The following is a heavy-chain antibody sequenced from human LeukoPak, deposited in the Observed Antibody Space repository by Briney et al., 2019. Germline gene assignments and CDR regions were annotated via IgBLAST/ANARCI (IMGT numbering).Heavy chain of an antibody. CDR2: IRYDGSNK. Sequence: PGGSLRLSCAASGFTFSSYGMHWVRQAPGKGLEWVTFIRYDGSNKYYADSVKGRFTISRDNSKNTLYLQMNSLRAEDTALYYCAKDIGGSGRNYYYGMDVWGQGTTVTVSS. CDR1: GFTFSSYG. CDR3: AKDIGGSGRNYYYGMDV. D-gene: IGHD3-10*01. J-gene: IGHJ6*02. V-gene: IGHV3-30*02.